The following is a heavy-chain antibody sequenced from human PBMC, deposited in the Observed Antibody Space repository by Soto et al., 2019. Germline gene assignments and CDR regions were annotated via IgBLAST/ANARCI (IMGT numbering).Heavy chain of an antibody. CDR1: GFTFSSYG. CDR2: IWYDGSNK. D-gene: IGHD4-17*01. V-gene: IGHV3-33*01. J-gene: IGHJ2*01. CDR3: ARAPPDYGDYVFGWYFDL. Sequence: QVQLVESGGGVVQPGRSLRLSCAASGFTFSSYGMHWVRQAPGKGLEWVAVIWYDGSNKYYADSVKGRFTISRDNSKNPLYLQMNSLRAEDTAVYYCARAPPDYGDYVFGWYFDLWGRGTLVTVSS.